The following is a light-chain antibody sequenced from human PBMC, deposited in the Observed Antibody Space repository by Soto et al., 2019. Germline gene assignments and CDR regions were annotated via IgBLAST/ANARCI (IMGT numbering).Light chain of an antibody. CDR2: GAS. Sequence: ESVLTQSPGTLSLSPGERATLSCRASQSVSSHYLAWYQQKPGQAPRLLLYGASSRATGIPDRFSGSESGTDFTRTISILEPEDFAVYHCQEYASSPWTFGQGNKVEIK. V-gene: IGKV3-20*01. CDR3: QEYASSPWT. J-gene: IGKJ1*01. CDR1: QSVSSHY.